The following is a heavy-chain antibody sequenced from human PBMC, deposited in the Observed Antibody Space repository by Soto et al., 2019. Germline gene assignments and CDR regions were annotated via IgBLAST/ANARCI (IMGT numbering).Heavy chain of an antibody. CDR3: ARRQERGDYWEFHD. CDR2: IIPIFGTA. J-gene: IGHJ4*02. V-gene: IGHV1-69*13. Sequence: GXSVEVSCTASGSTFSSYAIRLVRQAPGQGLEWMGGIIPIFGTANYAQKFQGRVTITADESTSTAYMELSSLRSEDTAVYYCARRQERGDYWEFHDWGQGTLVTVSS. CDR1: GSTFSSYA. D-gene: IGHD2-21*02.